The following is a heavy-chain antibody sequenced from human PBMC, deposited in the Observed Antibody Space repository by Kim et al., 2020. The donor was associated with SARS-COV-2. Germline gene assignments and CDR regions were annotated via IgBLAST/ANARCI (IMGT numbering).Heavy chain of an antibody. CDR2: IWYDGSNK. Sequence: GGSLRLSCAASGFTFSSYGMHWVRQAPGKGLEWVAVIWYDGSNKYYADSVKGRFTITRDNSKNTLYLQMNSLSAEDTAVYDCARPMIVVANYYYGMYVWGQGTTVTVSS. CDR1: GFTFSSYG. CDR3: ARPMIVVANYYYGMYV. V-gene: IGHV3-33*01. J-gene: IGHJ6*02. D-gene: IGHD3-22*01.